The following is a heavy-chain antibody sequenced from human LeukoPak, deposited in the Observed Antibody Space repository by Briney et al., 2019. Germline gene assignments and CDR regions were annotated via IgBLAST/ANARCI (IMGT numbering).Heavy chain of an antibody. CDR3: ARAQEADY. J-gene: IGHJ4*02. Sequence: GGSLRLSCAASAFAISSYTMNWVRQAPGKGLEWVSSISSSGGKVYYADSVKGRFTVSRDNAKNLLYVQMNSLRAEDTAVYYCARAQEADYWGQGTLVTVSS. CDR1: AFAISSYT. CDR2: ISSSGGKV. V-gene: IGHV3-21*01.